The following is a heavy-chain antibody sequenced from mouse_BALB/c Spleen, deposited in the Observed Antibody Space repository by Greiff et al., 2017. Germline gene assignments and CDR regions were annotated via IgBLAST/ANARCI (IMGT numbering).Heavy chain of an antibody. D-gene: IGHD2-4*01. Sequence: EVKLMESGGGLVKPGGSLKLSCAASGFAFSSYDMSWVRQTPEKRLEWVAYISSGGGSTYYPDTVKGRFTISRDNAKNTLYLQMSSLKSEDTALYYCARHIYYDCVWFAYWGQGTLVTVSA. J-gene: IGHJ3*01. CDR2: ISSGGGST. CDR1: GFAFSSYD. CDR3: ARHIYYDCVWFAY. V-gene: IGHV5-12-1*01.